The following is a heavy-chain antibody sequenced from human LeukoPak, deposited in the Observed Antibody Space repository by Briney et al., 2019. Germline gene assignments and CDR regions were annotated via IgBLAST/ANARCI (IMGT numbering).Heavy chain of an antibody. D-gene: IGHD1-26*01. V-gene: IGHV3-23*01. CDR2: ISGSGGTT. CDR3: ASALRIYYYFDY. CDR1: EFTFSTCG. J-gene: IGHJ4*02. Sequence: GGSLRLSCVASEFTFSTCGMSWVRQTPGKGLEWVSAISGSGGTTYYADSVKGRFTISRDNSKNTLYLQMNSLRAEDTAVYYCASALRIYYYFDYWGQGTLVTVSS.